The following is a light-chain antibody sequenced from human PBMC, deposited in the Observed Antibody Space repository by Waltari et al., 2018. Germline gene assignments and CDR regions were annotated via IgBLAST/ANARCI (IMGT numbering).Light chain of an antibody. CDR1: SSDVGNYNY. Sequence: QSALTQPPSASGSPGQSVTIPCTGTSSDVGNYNYVSWYQQHPGKVPKVIIYEVSKRPSGVPDRFSGSKSGNTASLTVSGLQAEDEADYYCSSYAGNNNYVVFGGGTKLTVL. CDR2: EVS. J-gene: IGLJ2*01. V-gene: IGLV2-8*01. CDR3: SSYAGNNNYVV.